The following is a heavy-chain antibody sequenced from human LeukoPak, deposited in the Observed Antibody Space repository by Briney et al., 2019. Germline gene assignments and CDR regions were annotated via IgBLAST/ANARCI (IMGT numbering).Heavy chain of an antibody. CDR1: GFTFSSYG. J-gene: IGHJ4*02. CDR2: ISYDGSNK. V-gene: IGHV3-30*18. CDR3: AKGTYYYGSGSYVGFDY. D-gene: IGHD3-10*01. Sequence: RTGGSLRLSCAASGFTFSSYGMHWVRQAPGKGLEWVAVISYDGSNKYYADSVKGRFTISRDNSKNTLYLQMNSLRAEDTAVYYCAKGTYYYGSGSYVGFDYWGQGTLVTVSS.